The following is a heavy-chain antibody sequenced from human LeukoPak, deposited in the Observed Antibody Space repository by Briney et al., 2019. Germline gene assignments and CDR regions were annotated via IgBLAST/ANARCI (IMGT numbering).Heavy chain of an antibody. Sequence: SETLSLTCTVSGGSISSYYWSWIRQPPGKGLEWIGYIYYSGSTNYNPSLKSRVTTSVDTSKNQFSLKLTSVTAADTAVYYCARLSFGSGNHWFDPWGQGTLVTVSS. D-gene: IGHD3-10*01. CDR1: GGSISSYY. CDR2: IYYSGST. J-gene: IGHJ5*02. V-gene: IGHV4-59*08. CDR3: ARLSFGSGNHWFDP.